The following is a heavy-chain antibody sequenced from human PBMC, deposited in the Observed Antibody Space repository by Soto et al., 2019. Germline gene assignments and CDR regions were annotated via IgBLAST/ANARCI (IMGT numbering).Heavy chain of an antibody. CDR3: ARDYEPELGGLNWFDP. CDR1: GYTFTSYG. V-gene: IGHV1-18*01. Sequence: GASVKVSCKASGYTFTSYGISWVRQAPGQGLEWMGWISAYNGNTNYAQKLQGRVTMTTDTSTSTAYMELRSLRSDDAAVYYCARDYEPELGGLNWFDPWGQGTLVTVSS. J-gene: IGHJ5*02. D-gene: IGHD1-7*01. CDR2: ISAYNGNT.